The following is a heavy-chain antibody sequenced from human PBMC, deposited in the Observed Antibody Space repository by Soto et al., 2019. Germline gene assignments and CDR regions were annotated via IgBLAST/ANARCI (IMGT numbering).Heavy chain of an antibody. J-gene: IGHJ5*02. CDR2: ITPLFGIP. CDR1: GGTSRSLS. D-gene: IGHD2-15*01. V-gene: IGHV1-69*17. Sequence: QVQLVQSGAEVKKPGSSVKVSCKASGGTSRSLSITWVRQAPGQGLEWMGGITPLFGIPNYPQKCQGRLTITADKSTGTAYLELSSLRSEDTAVYYCARDTHSAGGWFDTWGRGTRVTVSS. CDR3: ARDTHSAGGWFDT.